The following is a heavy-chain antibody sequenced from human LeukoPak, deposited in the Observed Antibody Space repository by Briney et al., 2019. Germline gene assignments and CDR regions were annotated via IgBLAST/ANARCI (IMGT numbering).Heavy chain of an antibody. Sequence: SQTLSLTCTVSGGSIRSGGYYWSWIRQPPGKGLEWIGFIYYIGTTYYNPSLKSRITISVDTSKNQFSLKLSSVTAADTAVYYCARGAHDYGDYWGQGTLVTVSS. CDR2: IYYIGTT. V-gene: IGHV4-30-2*05. CDR3: ARGAHDYGDY. CDR1: GGSIRSGGYY. J-gene: IGHJ4*02.